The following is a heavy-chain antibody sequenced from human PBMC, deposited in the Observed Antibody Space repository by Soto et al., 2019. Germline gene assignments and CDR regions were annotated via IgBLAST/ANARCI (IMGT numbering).Heavy chain of an antibody. CDR1: GGSISSGGYY. D-gene: IGHD3-22*01. J-gene: IGHJ4*02. CDR3: ARRRDYYDCSGYQSYFDY. Sequence: SETLSLTXTVSGGSISSGGYYWSWIRQHPGKGLEWIGYIYYSGSTYYNPSLKSRVTISVDTSKNQFSLKLSSVTAADTAVYYCARRRDYYDCSGYQSYFDYWGQGTLVTVSS. CDR2: IYYSGST. V-gene: IGHV4-31*02.